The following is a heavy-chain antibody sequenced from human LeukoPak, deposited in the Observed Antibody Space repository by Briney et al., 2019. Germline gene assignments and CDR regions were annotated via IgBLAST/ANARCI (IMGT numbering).Heavy chain of an antibody. CDR3: ARARMTIVTQYDY. D-gene: IGHD4-11*01. Sequence: GSLRLSCEASGFTFSSYAMSWVRQAPGKGREWIGYIYYSGSTNYNSSLKSGVTISVDTSKNQFSLKLSSVTAADTAVYYLARARMTIVTQYDYRGQGTLVTVSS. CDR1: GFTFSSYA. J-gene: IGHJ4*02. CDR2: IYYSGST. V-gene: IGHV4-59*01.